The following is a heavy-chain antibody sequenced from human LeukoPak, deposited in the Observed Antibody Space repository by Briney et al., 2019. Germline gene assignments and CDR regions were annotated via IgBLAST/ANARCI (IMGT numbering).Heavy chain of an antibody. CDR3: AKNGYNSGWYDS. D-gene: IGHD6-25*01. CDR2: ISNSGYST. V-gene: IGHV3-23*01. J-gene: IGHJ5*01. Sequence: PGGSLRLSCVASGFSLTSYNMSWVRQAPGKGLEWVSRISNSGYSTYFAESVKGRFTLSRDNSKNTLYLQMNSLRAEDTAVYHCAKNGYNSGWYDSWGQGTLVIVSS. CDR1: GFSLTSYN.